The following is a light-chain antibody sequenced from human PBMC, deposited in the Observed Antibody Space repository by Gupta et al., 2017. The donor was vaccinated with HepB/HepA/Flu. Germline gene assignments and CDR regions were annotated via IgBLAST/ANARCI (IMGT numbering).Light chain of an antibody. V-gene: IGKV1-33*01. J-gene: IGKJ4*01. CDR1: QDINNY. CDR3: QQYDKRPLT. Sequence: DIRMNQSPSSLSASVGNRVPITGQANQDINNYLNWYQQKPGEAPKLLIYDVSNWTTGVPSRFSGSGSGTDFSLTIRSLQPEDIATYYCQQYDKRPLTFGGGTRVETK. CDR2: DVS.